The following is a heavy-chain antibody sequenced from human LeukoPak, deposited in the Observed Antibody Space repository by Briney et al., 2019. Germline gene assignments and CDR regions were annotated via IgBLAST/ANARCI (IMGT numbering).Heavy chain of an antibody. Sequence: SETLSLTCTVSGYSISSGYYWGWIRQPPGKGLEWIGSIYHSGSTYYNPSLKSRVTISVDTSKNQFSLKLSSVTAADTAVYYCARLLGYSYGPYYYYYYMDVWGKGTTVTISS. CDR1: GYSISSGYY. V-gene: IGHV4-38-2*02. CDR3: ARLLGYSYGPYYYYYYMDV. J-gene: IGHJ6*03. CDR2: IYHSGST. D-gene: IGHD5-18*01.